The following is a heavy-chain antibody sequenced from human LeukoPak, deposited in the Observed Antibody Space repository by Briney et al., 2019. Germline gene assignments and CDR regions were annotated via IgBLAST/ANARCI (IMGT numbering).Heavy chain of an antibody. Sequence: PGGSLRLSCAASGFTFDDYAMHWVRQAPGKGLEWVSGISWNSGSIGYADSVKGRFTISRDNAKNSLYLQMDSLKAEDTAVYYCARGVAVAAFSAFDVWGQGTMVTVSS. V-gene: IGHV3-9*01. CDR2: ISWNSGSI. CDR1: GFTFDDYA. D-gene: IGHD6-19*01. CDR3: ARGVAVAAFSAFDV. J-gene: IGHJ3*01.